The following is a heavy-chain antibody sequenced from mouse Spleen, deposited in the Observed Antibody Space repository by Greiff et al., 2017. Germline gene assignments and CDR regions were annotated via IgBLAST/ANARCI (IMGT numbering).Heavy chain of an antibody. CDR2: IDPANGNT. D-gene: IGHD4-1*01. J-gene: IGHJ3*01. V-gene: IGHV14-3*02. Sequence: VQLKESGAELVKPGASVKLSCTASGFNIKDTYMHWVKQRPEQGLEWIGRIDPANGNTKYDPKFQGKATITADTSSNTAYLQLSSLTSEDTAVYYCARVGRRAYWGQGTLVTVSA. CDR1: GFNIKDTY. CDR3: ARVGRRAY.